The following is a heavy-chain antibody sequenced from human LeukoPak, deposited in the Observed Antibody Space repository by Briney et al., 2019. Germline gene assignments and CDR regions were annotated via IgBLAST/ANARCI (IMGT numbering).Heavy chain of an antibody. CDR3: ARGIYGDYVLGMDV. CDR1: GFTFSSYA. Sequence: GGSLRLSCAASGFTFSSYAMHWVRQAPGKGLEWVAVISYDGSNKYYADSVKGRFTISRDNSKNTLYLQVNSLRAEDTAVYYCARGIYGDYVLGMDVWGQGTTVTVSS. CDR2: ISYDGSNK. J-gene: IGHJ6*02. V-gene: IGHV3-30-3*01. D-gene: IGHD4-17*01.